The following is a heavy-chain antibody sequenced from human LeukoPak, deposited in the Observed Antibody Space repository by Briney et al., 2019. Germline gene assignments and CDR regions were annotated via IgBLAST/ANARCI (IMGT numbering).Heavy chain of an antibody. CDR3: ARSRGGSRDYYYYYMDV. CDR1: GYTFTFYY. D-gene: IGHD4-23*01. CDR2: INPSGGST. V-gene: IGHV1-46*01. Sequence: ASVKVSCKASGYTFTFYYMHWVRQAPGQGLEWMGIINPSGGSTSYAQKFQGRVTMTRDMSTSTVYMELSSLRSEDTAVYYCARSRGGSRDYYYYYMDVWGRGTTVTVSS. J-gene: IGHJ6*03.